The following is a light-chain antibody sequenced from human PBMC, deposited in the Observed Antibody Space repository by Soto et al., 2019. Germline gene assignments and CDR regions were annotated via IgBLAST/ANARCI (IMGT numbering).Light chain of an antibody. CDR1: QSISSW. V-gene: IGKV1-5*01. CDR3: QQYNSYWT. CDR2: DAS. Sequence: DIQMTQSPSTLSASVGDRVTITCRASQSISSWLAWYQQKPGKAPKLLIYDASSLESGVPSSFSRSGSGTEFTLTISSLQPDDFATYFCQQYNSYWTFGQGTKVQIK. J-gene: IGKJ1*01.